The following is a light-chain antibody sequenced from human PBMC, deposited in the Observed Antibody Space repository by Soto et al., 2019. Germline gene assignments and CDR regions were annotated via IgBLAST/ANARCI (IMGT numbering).Light chain of an antibody. CDR1: RDIRKY. V-gene: IGKV1-33*01. Sequence: DIQMTQSPSSLSASVGDRVTITCQASRDIRKYLNWYQKKPGKAPKLLIYDASNLETGVTSRFGGSGSGTDFTITISRLQSEDIATYYCQQYHTLVSFGRGTKVEIK. CDR2: DAS. J-gene: IGKJ4*01. CDR3: QQYHTLVS.